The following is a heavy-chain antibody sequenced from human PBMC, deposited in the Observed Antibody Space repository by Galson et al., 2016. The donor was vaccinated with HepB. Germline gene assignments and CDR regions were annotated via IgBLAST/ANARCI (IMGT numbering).Heavy chain of an antibody. J-gene: IGHJ4*02. CDR1: GYIFSNYH. CDR2: INPSDITT. V-gene: IGHV1-46*03. D-gene: IGHD4-17*01. CDR3: ARDRTVTTLLRY. Sequence: SVKVSCKASGYIFSNYHLHWVRQAPGQGLEWMGAINPSDITTAYAQKFQGRVTMTSDTATSTVYMELSRLRSDDTAVYYCARDRTVTTLLRYWGQGTLVTVSS.